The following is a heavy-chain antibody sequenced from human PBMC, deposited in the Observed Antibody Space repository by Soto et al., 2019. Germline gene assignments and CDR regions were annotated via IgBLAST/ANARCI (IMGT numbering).Heavy chain of an antibody. CDR1: GYSISSSNW. CDR3: ARKNGVLDAFDI. D-gene: IGHD4-17*01. CDR2: IYYSGST. J-gene: IGHJ3*02. V-gene: IGHV4-28*01. Sequence: QVQLQESGPGLVKPSDTLSHTCAVSGYSISSSNWWGWIRQPPGKGLEWIGYIYYSGSTYYNPSLTRRVTMSVDTSKNQFSLKLSAVTAVDTAVYYCARKNGVLDAFDIWGQGTMVTVSS.